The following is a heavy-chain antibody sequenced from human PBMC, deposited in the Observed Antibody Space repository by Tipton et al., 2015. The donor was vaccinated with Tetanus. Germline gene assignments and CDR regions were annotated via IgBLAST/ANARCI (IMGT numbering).Heavy chain of an antibody. V-gene: IGHV4-34*01. J-gene: IGHJ5*02. Sequence: TLSLTCAVHGGSFRDYFWSWLRQSPGKGLEWIGEVNYAGSTNYNPSLKSRVTMSVDVSKKQLPLRLTSVTAADTAVYYCAASVVRWFDPWGQGTLVTVSS. CDR3: AASVVRWFDP. D-gene: IGHD3-22*01. CDR1: GGSFRDYF. CDR2: VNYAGST.